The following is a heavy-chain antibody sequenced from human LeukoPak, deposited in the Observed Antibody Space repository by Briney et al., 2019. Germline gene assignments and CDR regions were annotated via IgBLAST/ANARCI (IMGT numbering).Heavy chain of an antibody. V-gene: IGHV4-30-2*01. CDR1: GGSISSGGYS. D-gene: IGHD3-10*01. Sequence: TLSLTCAVSGGSISSGGYSWSWIRQPPGKGLEWIGYIYHSGSTYYNPSLKSRVTISVDRSKNQFSLKLSSVTAADTAVYYCARGVGSGSFNWFAPWGQGTLVTVSS. CDR3: ARGVGSGSFNWFAP. CDR2: IYHSGST. J-gene: IGHJ5*02.